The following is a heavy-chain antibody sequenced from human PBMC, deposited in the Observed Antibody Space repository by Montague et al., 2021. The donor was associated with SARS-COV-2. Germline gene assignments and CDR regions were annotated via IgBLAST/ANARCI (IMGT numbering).Heavy chain of an antibody. V-gene: IGHV3-30*18. CDR3: AKDFMSLMVYAMVYYYYGMDV. D-gene: IGHD2-8*01. Sequence: SLRLSCAASGFTFSSYGMRWVRQAPGKGLEWVAVISYDGSNKYYADSVKGRFTISGDNSKNTLYPQMNSLRAEDTAVYYCAKDFMSLMVYAMVYYYYGMDVWGQGTTVTVSS. CDR1: GFTFSSYG. J-gene: IGHJ6*02. CDR2: ISYDGSNK.